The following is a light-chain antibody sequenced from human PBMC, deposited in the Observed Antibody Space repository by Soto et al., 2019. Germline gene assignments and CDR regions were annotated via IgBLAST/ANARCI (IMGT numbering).Light chain of an antibody. Sequence: ESVLAQSPSTRSLSPGERATLSCRASQSVSSYLAWYQQKPGQAPRLLIYDASNRATGIPARFSGSGSGTDFTLTISSLEPEDFAVYYCQQRSNWPPTFGGGTKVDIK. V-gene: IGKV3-11*01. CDR2: DAS. CDR1: QSVSSY. J-gene: IGKJ4*01. CDR3: QQRSNWPPT.